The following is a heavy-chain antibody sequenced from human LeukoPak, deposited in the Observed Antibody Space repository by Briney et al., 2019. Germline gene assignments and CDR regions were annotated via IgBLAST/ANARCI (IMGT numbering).Heavy chain of an antibody. D-gene: IGHD3-10*01. CDR2: IKSKADSGTI. J-gene: IGHJ4*02. CDR1: GFTFSGAW. V-gene: IGHV3-15*01. Sequence: PGGSLRLSCAASGFTFSGAWLNWVRQAPGKGLEWVGRIKSKADSGTIDYAAPVKGRFTISRDDSKNTLYLQMNNLETEDTAVYYCITFLWFGDHLIPYWGQGTLVTVSS. CDR3: ITFLWFGDHLIPY.